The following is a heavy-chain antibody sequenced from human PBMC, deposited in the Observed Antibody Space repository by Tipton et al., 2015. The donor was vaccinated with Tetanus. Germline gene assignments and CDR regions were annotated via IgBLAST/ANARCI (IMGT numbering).Heavy chain of an antibody. V-gene: IGHV4-31*02. J-gene: IGHJ3*01. CDR1: GGSITSDNHY. CDR2: IYHSGST. CDR3: ARPSTTVTPRAFDV. Sequence: SGGSITSDNHYWSWIRQPPGKGLEWIGYIYHSGSTYYNASLKSRLDISLDTSKNQFSLRLTSVTVADTAVYCCARPSTTVTPRAFDVWGQGTMVTVSS. D-gene: IGHD4-17*01.